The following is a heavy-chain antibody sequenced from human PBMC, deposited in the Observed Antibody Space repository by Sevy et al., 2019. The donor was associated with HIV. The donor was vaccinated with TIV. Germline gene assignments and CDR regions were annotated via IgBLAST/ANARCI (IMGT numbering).Heavy chain of an antibody. CDR3: TKESLLGTYIRGDFDH. CDR1: GFNFQTIG. V-gene: IGHV3-30*18. Sequence: EGSLRLSCSAFGFNFQTIGMHWVHQAPGKGPEWLAVIASDGINHNYAASVKGRFTIYRDNSKSLLFLQMNSLTPNDTAVYFCTKESLLGTYIRGDFDHWGQGTLVTVSS. J-gene: IGHJ4*02. CDR2: IASDGINH. D-gene: IGHD3-10*02.